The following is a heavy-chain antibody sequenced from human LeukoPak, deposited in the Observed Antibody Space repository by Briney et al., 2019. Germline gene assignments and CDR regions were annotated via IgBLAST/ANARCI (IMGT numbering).Heavy chain of an antibody. CDR3: ARPFLYYGSGSYVY. V-gene: IGHV4-34*01. D-gene: IGHD3-10*01. CDR1: GFTFSGYY. CDR2: INHSGST. Sequence: GSLRLSCAASGFTFSGYYMSWIRQPPGKGLEWIGEINHSGSTNYNPSLKSRVTISVDTSKNQFSLKLSSVTAADTAVYYCARPFLYYGSGSYVYWGQGTLVTVSS. J-gene: IGHJ4*02.